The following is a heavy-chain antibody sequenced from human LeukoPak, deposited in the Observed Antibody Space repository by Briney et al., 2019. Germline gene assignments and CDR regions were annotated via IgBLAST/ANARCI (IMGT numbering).Heavy chain of an antibody. CDR3: ATVQWPASDYLDA. CDR2: ISSSSSSI. CDR1: GFTFNTFS. V-gene: IGHV3-21*01. D-gene: IGHD6-19*01. Sequence: GGSLRLSCAASGFTFNTFSMNWVRQAPGKGLEWVSSISSSSSSIFYADSVKGRFTISRDNAKNSLYLHMNSLRVEDTAVYYCATVQWPASDYLDAWGQGTLVTVSS. J-gene: IGHJ4*02.